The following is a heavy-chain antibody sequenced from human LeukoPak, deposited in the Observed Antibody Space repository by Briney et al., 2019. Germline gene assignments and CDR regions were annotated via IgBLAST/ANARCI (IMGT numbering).Heavy chain of an antibody. CDR1: GYTFTSNG. CDR2: IIPIFGTA. Sequence: SVKVSCKASGYTFTSNGISWVRQAPGQGLEWMGGIIPIFGTANYAQKFQGRVTITADESTSTAYMELSSLRSEDTAVYYCARDRPSYSYGNYFDYWGQGTLVTVSS. J-gene: IGHJ4*02. D-gene: IGHD5-18*01. CDR3: ARDRPSYSYGNYFDY. V-gene: IGHV1-69*13.